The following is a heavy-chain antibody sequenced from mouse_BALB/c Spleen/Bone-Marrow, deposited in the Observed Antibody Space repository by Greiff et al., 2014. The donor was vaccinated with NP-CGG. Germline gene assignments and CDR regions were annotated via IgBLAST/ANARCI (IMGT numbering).Heavy chain of an antibody. CDR1: GFNIKDTY. D-gene: IGHD1-2*01. J-gene: IGHJ2*01. Sequence: DVQLQESGAELVKPGASVKLSCTAYGFNIKDTYMHWVKQRPEQGLEWIGRIDPANGNTKYDPKFQGKATITADTSSNTAYLQLSSLTSEDTAVYYCARYRLGTYFDYWGQGTTLTVSS. CDR2: IDPANGNT. V-gene: IGHV14-3*02. CDR3: ARYRLGTYFDY.